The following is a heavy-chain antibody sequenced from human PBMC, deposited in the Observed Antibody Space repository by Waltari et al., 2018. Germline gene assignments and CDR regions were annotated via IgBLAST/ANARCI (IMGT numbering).Heavy chain of an antibody. CDR1: GGSISSGSYY. CDR3: ARDYGGNSYWYFDL. D-gene: IGHD4-17*01. V-gene: IGHV4-61*02. Sequence: QVQLQESGPGLVKPSQTLSLTCTVSGGSISSGSYYWSWIRQPAGKGLEWIGRIYTSGSTNYNPSLKRRVTISVDTSKNQFSLKLSSVTAADTAVYYCARDYGGNSYWYFDLWGRGTLVTVSS. J-gene: IGHJ2*01. CDR2: IYTSGST.